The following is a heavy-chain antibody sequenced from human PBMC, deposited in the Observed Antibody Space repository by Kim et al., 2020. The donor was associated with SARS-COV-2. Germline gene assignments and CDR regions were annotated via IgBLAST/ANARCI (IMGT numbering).Heavy chain of an antibody. CDR2: INHSGST. V-gene: IGHV4-34*01. J-gene: IGHJ4*02. CDR3: ARGGWEAGYSSSWYKLDY. CDR1: GGSFSGYY. D-gene: IGHD6-13*01. Sequence: SETLSLTCAVYGGSFSGYYWSWIRQPPGKGLEWIGEINHSGSTNYNPSLKSRVTISVDTSKNQFSLKLSSVTAADTAVYYCARGGWEAGYSSSWYKLDYWGQGTLVTVSS.